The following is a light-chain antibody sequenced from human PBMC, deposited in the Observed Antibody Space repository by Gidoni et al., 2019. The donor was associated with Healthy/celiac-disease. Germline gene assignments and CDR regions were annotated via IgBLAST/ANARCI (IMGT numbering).Light chain of an antibody. CDR2: AAS. V-gene: IGKV1-33*01. CDR3: QQYDNLVRT. J-gene: IGKJ3*01. Sequence: DIQMTQSPSSLSASVGDRVTITCQASQDISNYLNWYQQKPGKAPKLLIYAASNLETGVPSRFSGSGSVTDFTFTISSLQPEDIATYYCQQYDNLVRTFXPXTKVDIK. CDR1: QDISNY.